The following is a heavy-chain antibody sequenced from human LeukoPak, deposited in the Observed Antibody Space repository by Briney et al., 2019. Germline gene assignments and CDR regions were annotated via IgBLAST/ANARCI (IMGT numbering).Heavy chain of an antibody. CDR1: GYTFTSYD. V-gene: IGHV1-69*13. Sequence: ASVKVACKASGYTFTSYDINWVRQATGQGLEWMGGIIPIFGTANYEQKFQGRATITADETTSTAYMEQSSLRSEDTAVYYGARGGEWLPLDYWGQGTLVTVSS. CDR2: IIPIFGTA. J-gene: IGHJ4*02. CDR3: ARGGEWLPLDY. D-gene: IGHD3-3*01.